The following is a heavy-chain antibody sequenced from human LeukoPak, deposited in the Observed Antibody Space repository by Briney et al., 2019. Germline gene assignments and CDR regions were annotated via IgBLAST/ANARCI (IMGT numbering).Heavy chain of an antibody. CDR3: ATADKWEPLDY. Sequence: GTSVKVSCKASGFTFTSSAVQWVRQARGQWLEWMGGFDPGDGEPIFAQRFQGRFSMTEDTSADTAYMELSSLRPEDTAVYYCATADKWEPLDYWGQGTLVTVSS. CDR2: FDPGDGEP. D-gene: IGHD1-26*01. J-gene: IGHJ4*02. CDR1: GFTFTSSA. V-gene: IGHV1-24*01.